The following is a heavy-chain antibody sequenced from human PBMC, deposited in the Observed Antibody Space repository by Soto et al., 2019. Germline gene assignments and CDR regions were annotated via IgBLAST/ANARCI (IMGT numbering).Heavy chain of an antibody. CDR2: IHYSGST. Sequence: SETLSLTCTVSGGSISSGDYYWSWIRQPPGKGLEWIGYIHYSGSTNYNPSLKSRVTISVDKSKNQFSLKLSSVTAADTAVYYCARTILLWFGELLYYYFDYWGQGTLVTVSS. CDR1: GGSISSGDYY. V-gene: IGHV4-30-4*01. CDR3: ARTILLWFGELLYYYFDY. J-gene: IGHJ4*02. D-gene: IGHD3-10*01.